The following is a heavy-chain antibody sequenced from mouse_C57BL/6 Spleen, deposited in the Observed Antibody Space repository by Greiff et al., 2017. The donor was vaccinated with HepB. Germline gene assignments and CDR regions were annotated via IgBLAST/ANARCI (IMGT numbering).Heavy chain of an antibody. CDR3: ARSAIGYSGSFEFVDY. Sequence: EVQLQQSGAELVKPGASVKLSCTASGFNINDYYMHWVKHSTEQGLEWIGMIDPEDGDTQYAPKFQGKATITADSSSNTAYLQHSSLTSEDTAVYYWARSAIGYSGSFEFVDYWGQGTTLTVSS. V-gene: IGHV14-2*01. D-gene: IGHD1-3*01. J-gene: IGHJ2*01. CDR2: IDPEDGDT. CDR1: GFNINDYY.